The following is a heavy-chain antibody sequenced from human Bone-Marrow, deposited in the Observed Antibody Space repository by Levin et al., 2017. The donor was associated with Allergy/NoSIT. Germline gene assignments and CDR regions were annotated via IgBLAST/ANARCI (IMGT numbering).Heavy chain of an antibody. V-gene: IGHV4-30-4*01. J-gene: IGHJ4*02. CDR2: IYYSGST. D-gene: IGHD3-22*01. Sequence: PSQTLSLTCTVSGGSISNDDYYWSWIRQPPGKGLEWIGCIYYSGSTYYNPSLKSRITISLDTSENQFSLKLSSVTAADTAVYFCARGQTYYFDSSPYLDYWGRGTLVTVSS. CDR3: ARGQTYYFDSSPYLDY. CDR1: GGSISNDDYY.